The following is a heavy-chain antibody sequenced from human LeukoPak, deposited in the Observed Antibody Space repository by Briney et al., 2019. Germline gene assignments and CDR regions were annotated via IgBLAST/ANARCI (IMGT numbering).Heavy chain of an antibody. CDR2: IYYSGST. V-gene: IGHV4-59*08. CDR1: GGSISSYY. D-gene: IGHD3-10*01. Sequence: SETLSLTCTVSGGSISSYYWSWIRQPPGKGPEWIGYIYYSGSTNYNPSLKSRVTISVDTSKNQFSLKLSSVTAADTAVYYCARQNYGRFGELLLWWGQGTLVTVSS. CDR3: ARQNYGRFGELLLW. J-gene: IGHJ4*02.